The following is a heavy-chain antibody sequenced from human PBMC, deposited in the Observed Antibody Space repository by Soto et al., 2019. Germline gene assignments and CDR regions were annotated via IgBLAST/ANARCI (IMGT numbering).Heavy chain of an antibody. Sequence: GASVKVSCKASGGTFSSYAISCVRQAPGQGLEWMGGIIPIFGTANYAQKFQGRVTITADESTSTAYMELSSLRSEDTAVYYCASLGIAVAALNYFDCWGQGTLVTVSS. D-gene: IGHD6-19*01. CDR2: IIPIFGTA. V-gene: IGHV1-69*13. CDR3: ASLGIAVAALNYFDC. J-gene: IGHJ4*02. CDR1: GGTFSSYA.